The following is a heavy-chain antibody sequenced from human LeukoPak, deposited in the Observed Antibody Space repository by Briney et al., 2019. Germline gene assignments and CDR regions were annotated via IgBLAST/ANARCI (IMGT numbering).Heavy chain of an antibody. Sequence: ASVRVSCKASGYTFTNYGISWVRQAPGQGLEWMGWISADNGNTYYTQNFQGRVSMTTGTSTSTAYMEVRSLRSDDTAVFYCARVDILTGYYFFDSWGQGTLVTVSS. CDR2: ISADNGNT. V-gene: IGHV1-18*01. D-gene: IGHD3-9*01. CDR1: GYTFTNYG. CDR3: ARVDILTGYYFFDS. J-gene: IGHJ4*02.